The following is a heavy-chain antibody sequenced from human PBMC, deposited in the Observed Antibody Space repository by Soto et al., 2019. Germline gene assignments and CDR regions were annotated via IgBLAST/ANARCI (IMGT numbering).Heavy chain of an antibody. V-gene: IGHV3-21*01. D-gene: IGHD3-10*01. CDR2: ISSSSSYI. J-gene: IGHJ4*02. CDR1: GFTFSSYS. Sequence: WGSLRLSCAASGFTFSSYSMNWVRQAPGKGLEWVSSISSSSSYIYYADSVKGRFTISRDNAKNSLYLQMNSLRAEDTAVYYCAREHITLVRGGTYYFDSWGQGTLVTVSS. CDR3: AREHITLVRGGTYYFDS.